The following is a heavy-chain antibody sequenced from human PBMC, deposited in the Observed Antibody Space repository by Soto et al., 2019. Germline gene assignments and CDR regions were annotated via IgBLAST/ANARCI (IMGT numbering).Heavy chain of an antibody. CDR2: IRQDGTET. CDR1: GFTFSTYW. Sequence: EAQLVESGGGLVQPGGSLRLSCAASGFTFSTYWMNWVRQAPGMGLEWLAIIRQDGTETHYVDSVKGRFTISRDNTKNSLFLQMNNRSADDTVVYYCVGGAGWELDYWGQGTLVTVSS. J-gene: IGHJ4*02. D-gene: IGHD1-26*01. CDR3: VGGAGWELDY. V-gene: IGHV3-7*03.